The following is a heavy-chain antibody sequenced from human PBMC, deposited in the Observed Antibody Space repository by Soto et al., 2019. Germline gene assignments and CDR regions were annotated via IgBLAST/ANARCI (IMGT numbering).Heavy chain of an antibody. Sequence: EVQLVESGGGLVQPGGSLRLSCAASGFTVSSFYMTWVRQAPGKGLQWVAVISSGGSTYYADSVKGRFTISRDNSKNTLYLEMNSLRAEATAVYYCARDTFGGAYDFLHGGQGTLVTVSS. J-gene: IGHJ4*02. CDR3: ARDTFGGAYDFLH. CDR1: GFTVSSFY. D-gene: IGHD3-3*01. CDR2: ISSGGST. V-gene: IGHV3-66*01.